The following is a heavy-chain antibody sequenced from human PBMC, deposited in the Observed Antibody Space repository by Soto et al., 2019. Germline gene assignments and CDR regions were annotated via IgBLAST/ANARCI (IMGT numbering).Heavy chain of an antibody. CDR2: INPNGGST. D-gene: IGHD2-8*01. CDR3: GNGNLRQQCCF. Sequence: GASVKVSCKASGYTFTSYYMHWVRQAPGQGLEWMGIINPNGGSTSYAQKFQGRVTMTRDTSTSTVYMELSSLRSEDTAVYYCGNGNLRQQCCFWGQGTLVPVSS. CDR1: GYTFTSYY. V-gene: IGHV1-46*01. J-gene: IGHJ1*01.